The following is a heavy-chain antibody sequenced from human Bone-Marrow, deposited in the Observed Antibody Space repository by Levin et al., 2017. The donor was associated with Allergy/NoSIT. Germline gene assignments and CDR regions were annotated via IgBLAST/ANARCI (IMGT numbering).Heavy chain of an antibody. D-gene: IGHD3-10*01. CDR1: GYTFTDYV. CDR2: MNAANGNS. V-gene: IGHV1-3*01. CDR3: ERNDGSGSQYRAFDF. Sequence: PGESLKISCKASGYTFTDYVIHWVRQAPGQSLEWMGWMNAANGNSKHPQKFQGRVTMTRDTSANTAYMQLSSLTSEDTGLYCCERNDGSGSQYRAFDFWGQGSLVTVSS. J-gene: IGHJ4*02.